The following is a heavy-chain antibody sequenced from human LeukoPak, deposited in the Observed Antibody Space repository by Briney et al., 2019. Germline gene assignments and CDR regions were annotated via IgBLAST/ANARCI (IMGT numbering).Heavy chain of an antibody. J-gene: IGHJ4*02. CDR3: TTVRLYYDSSGTHY. CDR2: IKDKSDGGTT. CDR1: GFTFNNAW. Sequence: GGSLRLSCVASGFTFNNAWMSWVRQAPGKGLEWVGRIKDKSDGGTTDYAAPVKGRFTISRDDSKNTLYLQMNSLQTEDTAVCYCTTVRLYYDSSGTHYWGQGTLVTVSS. D-gene: IGHD3-22*01. V-gene: IGHV3-15*01.